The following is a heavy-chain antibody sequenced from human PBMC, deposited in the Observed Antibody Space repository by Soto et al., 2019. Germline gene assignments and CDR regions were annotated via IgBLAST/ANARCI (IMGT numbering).Heavy chain of an antibody. Sequence: GESLKISCKGSGYSFTSYWIGWVRQMPGKGLEWMGIIYPGDSDTRYSPSFQGQATISADKSISTAYLQWSSLKASDTAMYYCARSPGIQLWYGFHAFDIWGQGTMVTVS. CDR2: IYPGDSDT. V-gene: IGHV5-51*01. CDR3: ARSPGIQLWYGFHAFDI. J-gene: IGHJ3*02. CDR1: GYSFTSYW. D-gene: IGHD5-18*01.